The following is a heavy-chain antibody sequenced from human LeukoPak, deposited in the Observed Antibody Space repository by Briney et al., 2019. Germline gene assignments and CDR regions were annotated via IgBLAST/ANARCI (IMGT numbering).Heavy chain of an antibody. CDR1: GDSISNFY. V-gene: IGHV4-4*07. D-gene: IGHD6-13*01. CDR2: IYTSGST. Sequence: PSETLSLTCTVSGDSISNFYWSWIRQPAGKGLEWIGRIYTSGSTNYNPSLKSRVTISVDTSKNQFSLKLSSVTAADTALYYCARGSSSSHHPALSWGQGTLVTVSS. CDR3: ARGSSSSHHPALS. J-gene: IGHJ4*02.